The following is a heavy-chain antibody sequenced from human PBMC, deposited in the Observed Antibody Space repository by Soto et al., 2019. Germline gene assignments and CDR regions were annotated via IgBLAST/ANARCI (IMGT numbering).Heavy chain of an antibody. CDR3: ARCVGAVAGSN. D-gene: IGHD6-19*01. V-gene: IGHV3-7*03. CDR1: GFTFSTSW. Sequence: EVQLVESGGGLVQPGESLRLSCVASGFTFSTSWMSWVRQAPGKGPEWVANIRGDGGEKYYADSVKGRFTISRDNAKNSLLLEINSLRTEDTALYHCARCVGAVAGSNWGQGTLVTVSS. J-gene: IGHJ4*02. CDR2: IRGDGGEK.